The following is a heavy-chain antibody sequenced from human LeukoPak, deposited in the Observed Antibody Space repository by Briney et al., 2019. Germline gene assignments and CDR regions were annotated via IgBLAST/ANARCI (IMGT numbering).Heavy chain of an antibody. D-gene: IGHD6-19*01. CDR1: GDSVNSGAYY. V-gene: IGHV4-61*02. CDR2: IYPLETT. J-gene: IGHJ3*02. Sequence: SETLSLTCTVSGDSVNSGAYYWSWLRQPAGREPEWIGRIYPLETTNYNPSLKSRVAISVDTSKNQFSLKLSSVTAADTAVYYCAREIVAGLGVSFDIWGQGTMVTVSS. CDR3: AREIVAGLGVSFDI.